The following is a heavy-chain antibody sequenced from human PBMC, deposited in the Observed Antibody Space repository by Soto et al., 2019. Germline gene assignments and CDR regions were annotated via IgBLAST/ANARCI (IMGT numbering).Heavy chain of an antibody. V-gene: IGHV1-58*01. Sequence: ASVKVSCKASGFTFTSSAVQWVRQARGQRLEWIGWIVVGSGNTNYAQKFQERVTITRDMSTSTAYMELSSLRSEDTAVYYCAADLNYYDSSGYFTNFDYWGQGTLVTVSS. D-gene: IGHD3-22*01. CDR3: AADLNYYDSSGYFTNFDY. J-gene: IGHJ4*02. CDR1: GFTFTSSA. CDR2: IVVGSGNT.